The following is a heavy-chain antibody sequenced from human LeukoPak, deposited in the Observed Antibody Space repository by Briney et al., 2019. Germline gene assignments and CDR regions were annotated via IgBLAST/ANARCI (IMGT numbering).Heavy chain of an antibody. CDR1: GGSISSGDYY. D-gene: IGHD2-21*01. J-gene: IGHJ4*02. V-gene: IGHV4-30-4*08. CDR2: IYYSGST. CDR3: ARVRTYCGGDRYVATEDYFDY. Sequence: SETLSLTCTVSGGSISSGDYYWSWIRQPPGKGLEWIGYIYYSGSTYYNPSLKSRVTISVDTSKNQFSLKLSSVTAADTAVYYCARVRTYCGGDRYVATEDYFDYWGQGTLVTVSS.